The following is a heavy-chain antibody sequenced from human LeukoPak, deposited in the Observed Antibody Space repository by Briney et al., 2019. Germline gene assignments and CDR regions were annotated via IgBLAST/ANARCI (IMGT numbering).Heavy chain of an antibody. CDR3: ARSAVGTSCCTAVDY. CDR1: GFTFSTYA. D-gene: IGHD1-26*01. V-gene: IGHV3-23*01. J-gene: IGHJ4*02. CDR2: ISTSGDRT. Sequence: GGPLRLSCAVSGFTFSTYAMTWVRQAPGKGLEWVSGISTSGDRTYYADSVKGRFTISRDNSKNTLYLQMNSLRAEDTAEYYCARSAVGTSCCTAVDYWGQGTLVTVSS.